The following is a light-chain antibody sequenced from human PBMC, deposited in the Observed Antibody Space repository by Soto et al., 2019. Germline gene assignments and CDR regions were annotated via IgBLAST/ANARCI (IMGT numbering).Light chain of an antibody. Sequence: QSVLTQPPSASGTPGQRVTISCSGSFSKIGSNYVYWYQQFPGTAPKLLIYRNNQRPSGVPDRFSGSKSDTSASLAISGLRSVDEAQYYCAAWDDSLRGWVFGGGTKLTVL. V-gene: IGLV1-47*01. CDR2: RNN. CDR3: AAWDDSLRGWV. CDR1: FSKIGSNY. J-gene: IGLJ3*02.